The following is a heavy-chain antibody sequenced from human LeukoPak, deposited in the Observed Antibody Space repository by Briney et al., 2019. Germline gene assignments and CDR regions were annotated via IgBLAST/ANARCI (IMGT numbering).Heavy chain of an antibody. D-gene: IGHD5-12*01. CDR3: TTSYSGYVRPWVN. CDR1: GFTFSGSA. J-gene: IGHJ4*02. Sequence: WGPLRLSCAASGFTFSGSAMHWVRQASGKGLEWVGRIRSKANSYATAHAASVKGRFTISRDDSKNTAYLQMNSLKTEDTAVYYCTTSYSGYVRPWVNWGQGTLVTVSS. V-gene: IGHV3-73*01. CDR2: IRSKANSYAT.